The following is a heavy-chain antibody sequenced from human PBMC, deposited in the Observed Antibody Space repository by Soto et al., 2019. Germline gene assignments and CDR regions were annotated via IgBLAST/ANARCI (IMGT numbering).Heavy chain of an antibody. Sequence: PSETLSLTCAVYGGSFSGYYWSWIRQPPGKGLEWIGEINHSGSTNYNPSLRSRVTISVDTSKNPFSLKLSFVTAADTAVYYCAKSLKYYGDYGYWGQETLVTVSS. CDR1: GGSFSGYY. CDR3: AKSLKYYGDYGY. CDR2: INHSGST. D-gene: IGHD4-17*01. V-gene: IGHV4-34*01. J-gene: IGHJ4*02.